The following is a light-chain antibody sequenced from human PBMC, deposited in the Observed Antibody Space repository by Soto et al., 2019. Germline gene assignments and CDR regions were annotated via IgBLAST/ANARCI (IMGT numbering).Light chain of an antibody. V-gene: IGLV2-23*02. Sequence: QSVLPQPASVSGSPVQSITISCTGTSSDVGSYNLVSWYQQHPGKAPKLMIYEVSKRPPGVSNRFSGSKSGNTASLTISGLQAEDEADYYCCSYAGSSTYVFGTGTKVTVL. CDR3: CSYAGSSTYV. CDR2: EVS. CDR1: SSDVGSYNL. J-gene: IGLJ1*01.